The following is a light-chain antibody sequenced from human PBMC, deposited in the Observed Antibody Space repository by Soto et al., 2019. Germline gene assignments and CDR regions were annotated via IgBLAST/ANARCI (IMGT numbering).Light chain of an antibody. CDR2: GPS. J-gene: IGKJ1*01. CDR1: QSFSSN. V-gene: IGKV3-15*01. CDR3: QQYNNGWT. Sequence: EIVMTQSPATLSVSPGERATLSCRAIQSFSSNLAWYQQKPGQAPRLLSYGPSTRATGIPARFSGSGSGTEFTLTISSLQSEDFAVYYCQQYNNGWTFGQGTKVEIK.